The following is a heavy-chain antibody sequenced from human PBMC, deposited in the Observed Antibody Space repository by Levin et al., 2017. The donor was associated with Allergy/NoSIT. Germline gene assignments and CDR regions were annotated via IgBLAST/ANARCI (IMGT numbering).Heavy chain of an antibody. CDR2: ISGSGGST. CDR1: GFTFSSYA. J-gene: IGHJ6*02. CDR3: AKDLSEEGFDPYGMDV. Sequence: GGSLRLSCAASGFTFSSYAMSWVRQAPGKGLEWVSAISGSGGSTYYADSVKGRFTISRDNSKNTLYLQMNSLRAEDMAVYYCAKDLSEEGFDPYGMDVWGQGTTVTVSS. V-gene: IGHV3-23*01. D-gene: IGHD3-9*01.